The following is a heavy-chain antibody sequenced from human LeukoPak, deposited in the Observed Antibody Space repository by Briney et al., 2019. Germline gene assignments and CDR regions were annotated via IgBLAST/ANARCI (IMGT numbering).Heavy chain of an antibody. Sequence: GGSLRLSCAASGFTFNSYAISWVRQAPGKGLEWVSAISGAGGSTYYADSVKGRFTISRDNSKNTLYLQMNSLRAEDTAVYYCAKGPNYHCSGGNCPLYLDYWGQGTLVTVSS. CDR2: ISGAGGST. D-gene: IGHD2-15*01. V-gene: IGHV3-23*01. J-gene: IGHJ4*02. CDR3: AKGPNYHCSGGNCPLYLDY. CDR1: GFTFNSYA.